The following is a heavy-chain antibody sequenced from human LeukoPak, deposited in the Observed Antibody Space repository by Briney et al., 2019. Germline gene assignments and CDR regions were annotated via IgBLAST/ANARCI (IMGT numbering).Heavy chain of an antibody. Sequence: GGSLRLSCAASGFTFSSYAMSWVRQAPGKGLEWVSAISGSGGSTYYADSVKGRFTISRDNSKNTLYLQMNSLRADDTAVYYCAKDGVSIVVVVAATDAFDIWGQGTMVTVSS. CDR1: GFTFSSYA. J-gene: IGHJ3*02. V-gene: IGHV3-23*01. D-gene: IGHD2-15*01. CDR2: ISGSGGST. CDR3: AKDGVSIVVVVAATDAFDI.